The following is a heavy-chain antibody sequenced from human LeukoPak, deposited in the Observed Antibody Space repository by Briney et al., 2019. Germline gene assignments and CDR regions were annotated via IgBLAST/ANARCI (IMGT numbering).Heavy chain of an antibody. Sequence: GGSLRLPCAASGFTFSSYWLSWVRQAPGKGLEWVASIEQDGSQKYYVDSVRGRFTISRDNAKNSVYLQTNSLRVEDTAVYYCARNSGSNPFDYWGQGTLVTVSS. D-gene: IGHD1-26*01. CDR3: ARNSGSNPFDY. J-gene: IGHJ4*02. CDR1: GFTFSSYW. V-gene: IGHV3-7*01. CDR2: IEQDGSQK.